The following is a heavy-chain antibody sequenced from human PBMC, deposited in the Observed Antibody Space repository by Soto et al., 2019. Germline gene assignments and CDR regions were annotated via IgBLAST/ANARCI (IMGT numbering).Heavy chain of an antibody. CDR2: IWYDGSNK. Sequence: QVQLVESGGGVVQPGRSLRLSCAASGFTFSSYGMHWDRQAPGKGLEWVAVIWYDGSNKYYADSVKGRFTISRDNSKNTLYLQMNSLRAEDTAVYYCARAHLIQLWPLDYWGQGTLVTFSS. D-gene: IGHD5-18*01. J-gene: IGHJ4*02. CDR1: GFTFSSYG. CDR3: ARAHLIQLWPLDY. V-gene: IGHV3-33*01.